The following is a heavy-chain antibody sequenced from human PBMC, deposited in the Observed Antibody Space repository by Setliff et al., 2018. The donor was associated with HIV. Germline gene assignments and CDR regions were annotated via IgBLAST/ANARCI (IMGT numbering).Heavy chain of an antibody. Sequence: ASVKVSCKASGYTFTGYYMHWVRQAPGHGLEWMGRINPGSGATNYPQKFQGRVTITRDSSITTVYMDLTSLRSDDTAVYYCARDVAEMIVPLDDSWGQGTLVTVSS. CDR3: ARDVAEMIVPLDDS. CDR2: INPGSGAT. CDR1: GYTFTGYY. D-gene: IGHD3-22*01. V-gene: IGHV1-2*06. J-gene: IGHJ4*02.